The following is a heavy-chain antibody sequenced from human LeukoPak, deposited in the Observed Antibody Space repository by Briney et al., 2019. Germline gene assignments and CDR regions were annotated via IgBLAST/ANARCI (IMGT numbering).Heavy chain of an antibody. CDR1: GFTFSSYS. Sequence: GGSLRLSCAASGFTFSSYSMNWVRQAPGKGLEWVSSISSSSSYIYYADSVKGRFTISRDNAKKSLYLQMNSLRAEDTAVYYCAREPFWSGYYSNLHFDYWGRGVLVTVSS. J-gene: IGHJ4*02. CDR2: ISSSSSYI. D-gene: IGHD3-3*01. CDR3: AREPFWSGYYSNLHFDY. V-gene: IGHV3-21*01.